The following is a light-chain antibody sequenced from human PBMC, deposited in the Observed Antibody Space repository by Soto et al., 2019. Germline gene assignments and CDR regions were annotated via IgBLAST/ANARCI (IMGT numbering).Light chain of an antibody. Sequence: EIVLTQSPGTLSLSPGERATLSCRASQSVSSSYLAWYQQKPGLAPRLLIYDASSRSTGIPDRFSGSGSGTDFTLTISRREPEDFAVYYCQQFGSSLYTFGQGTKLEIK. CDR3: QQFGSSLYT. CDR1: QSVSSSY. CDR2: DAS. J-gene: IGKJ2*01. V-gene: IGKV3D-20*01.